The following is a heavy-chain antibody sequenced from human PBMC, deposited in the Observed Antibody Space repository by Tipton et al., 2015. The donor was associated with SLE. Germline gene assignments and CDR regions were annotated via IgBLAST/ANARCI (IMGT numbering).Heavy chain of an antibody. CDR1: GGSISNGSYY. D-gene: IGHD6-13*01. CDR2: IYTSGST. Sequence: TLSLTCTVSGGSISNGSYYWSWIRQPAGKGLEWIGHIYTSGSTNYNPSLKSRVTISVDTSKNQFSLKLSSVTAADTAVYYCAGGIAAAEFAAFDIWGQGTMVTVSS. J-gene: IGHJ3*02. V-gene: IGHV4-61*09. CDR3: AGGIAAAEFAAFDI.